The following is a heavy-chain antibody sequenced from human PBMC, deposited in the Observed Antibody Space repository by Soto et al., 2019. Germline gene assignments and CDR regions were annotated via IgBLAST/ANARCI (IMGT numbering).Heavy chain of an antibody. CDR1: GFTFSIHA. CDR2: IHGTRSII. J-gene: IGHJ4*02. V-gene: IGHV3-48*02. Sequence: EVQLVESGGGLVQPGGSLRLSCEVSGFTFSIHAMNWVRQAPGKGLEWVAYIHGTRSIIYYADSVKGRFTISTDNAKNSLFLQMDSLRDEDTAVYYCARDARNADYDYWGQGTLVTVSS. CDR3: ARDARNADYDY. D-gene: IGHD3-16*01.